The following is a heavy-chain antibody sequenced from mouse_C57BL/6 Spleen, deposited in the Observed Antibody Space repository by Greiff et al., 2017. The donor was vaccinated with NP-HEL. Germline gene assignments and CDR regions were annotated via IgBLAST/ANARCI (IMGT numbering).Heavy chain of an antibody. D-gene: IGHD2-3*01. CDR1: GYTFTSYW. Sequence: QVQLQQPGAELVMPGASVKLSCKASGYTFTSYWMHWVKQRPGQGLEWIGEIDPSDSYTNYNQKFKGKSTLTVDKSSSTAYMQLSSLTSEDSAVYYCARRDGYYGGFDYWGQGTTLTVSS. J-gene: IGHJ2*01. V-gene: IGHV1-69*01. CDR2: IDPSDSYT. CDR3: ARRDGYYGGFDY.